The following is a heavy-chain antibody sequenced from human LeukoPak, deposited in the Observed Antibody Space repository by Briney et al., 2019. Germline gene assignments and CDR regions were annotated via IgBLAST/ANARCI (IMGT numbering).Heavy chain of an antibody. CDR2: IRESGGST. J-gene: IGHJ4*02. V-gene: IGHV3-23*01. CDR3: AKDRRYYDSSGYYGGDY. D-gene: IGHD3-22*01. CDR1: GIGFSSYA. Sequence: PGGSLRLSCEVSGIGFSSYAMSWVRQAPGKGPEWVSVIRESGGSTAYADSVTGRFTISRDNSKNTLYLQMNSLRAEDTAVYYCAKDRRYYDSSGYYGGDYWGQGTLVTVSS.